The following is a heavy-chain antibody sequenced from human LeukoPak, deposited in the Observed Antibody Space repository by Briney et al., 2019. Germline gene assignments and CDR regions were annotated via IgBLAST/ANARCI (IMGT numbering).Heavy chain of an antibody. Sequence: GESLQISCKGSGYSFTSHWIGWVRQMPGKGLEWMGIIYPDDSDTKYSPSFQGQVTISADKSISTAYLQWSSLKASDTAMYYCARLAFCTNAVCFSNYYYSMDVWGRGTTVTVSS. V-gene: IGHV5-51*01. J-gene: IGHJ6*03. CDR1: GYSFTSHW. CDR2: IYPDDSDT. D-gene: IGHD2-8*01. CDR3: ARLAFCTNAVCFSNYYYSMDV.